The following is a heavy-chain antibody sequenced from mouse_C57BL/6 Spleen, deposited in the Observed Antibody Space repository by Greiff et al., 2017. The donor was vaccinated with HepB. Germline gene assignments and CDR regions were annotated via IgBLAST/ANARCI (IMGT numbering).Heavy chain of an antibody. Sequence: EVKLVESGGGLVKPGGSLKLSCAASGFTFSDYGMHWVRQAPEKGLEWVAYISSGSSTIYYADTVKGRFTISRDNAKNTLFLQMTSLRSEDTAMYYCASNYVGYWGQGTTLTVSS. J-gene: IGHJ2*01. CDR3: ASNYVGY. CDR2: ISSGSSTI. V-gene: IGHV5-17*01. CDR1: GFTFSDYG.